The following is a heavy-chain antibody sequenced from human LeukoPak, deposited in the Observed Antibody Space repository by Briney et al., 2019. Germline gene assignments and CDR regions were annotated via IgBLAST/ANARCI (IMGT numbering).Heavy chain of an antibody. D-gene: IGHD2-2*01. CDR3: ASDGVPAATVR. V-gene: IGHV4-34*01. CDR1: GGSFSGYY. CDR2: INHSGST. Sequence: PSETLSLTCAVYGGSFSGYYWSWIRQPPGKGLEWIGEINHSGSTNYNPSLKSRVTISVDTSKNQFSLKLSSVTAADTAVYYCASDGVPAATVRWGQGTLVTVSS. J-gene: IGHJ4*02.